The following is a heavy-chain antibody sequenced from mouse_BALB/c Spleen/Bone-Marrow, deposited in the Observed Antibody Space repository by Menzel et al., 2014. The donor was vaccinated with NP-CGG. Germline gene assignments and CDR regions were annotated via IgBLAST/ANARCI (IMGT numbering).Heavy chain of an antibody. Sequence: EVQGVESGGGLVQPGGSLRPSCATSGFTFTDYYMSWVRQPPGKALEWLGFIRNKANGYTTEYSASVKGRFTISRDNSQSILYLQMNTLRAEDSATYYCARDNYYGYHWYFDVWGAGTTVTVSS. CDR3: ARDNYYGYHWYFDV. V-gene: IGHV7-3*02. CDR2: IRNKANGYTT. D-gene: IGHD1-2*01. CDR1: GFTFTDYY. J-gene: IGHJ1*01.